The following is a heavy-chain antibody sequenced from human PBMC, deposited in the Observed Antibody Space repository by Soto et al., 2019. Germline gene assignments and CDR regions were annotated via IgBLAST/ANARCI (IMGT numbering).Heavy chain of an antibody. Sequence: GGSLRLSCAAPGFTFSSYAMNWVRQAPGKGLEWVSGVSGSGGSTNYADSVKGRFTISRDNSKNTLYLQMNSLRAEDTAVYYCAKILASGSYYIFDYWGQGTLVTVSS. D-gene: IGHD3-22*01. J-gene: IGHJ4*02. CDR3: AKILASGSYYIFDY. V-gene: IGHV3-23*01. CDR1: GFTFSSYA. CDR2: VSGSGGST.